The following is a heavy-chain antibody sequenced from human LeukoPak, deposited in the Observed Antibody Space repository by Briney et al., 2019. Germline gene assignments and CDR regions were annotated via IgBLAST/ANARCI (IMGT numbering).Heavy chain of an antibody. V-gene: IGHV5-51*01. CDR3: ARTNYYETSGWASGLSPFDM. CDR2: IYPVDSDT. Sequence: GESLKISCKGSGYSFTSYWIGWVRQMPGKGLEWIGVIYPVDSDTRYSPSFQGQVTISVDKSNSTAYLQWSSLKASDTAMYYCARTNYYETSGWASGLSPFDMWGRGTMVTVSS. J-gene: IGHJ3*02. CDR1: GYSFTSYW. D-gene: IGHD3-22*01.